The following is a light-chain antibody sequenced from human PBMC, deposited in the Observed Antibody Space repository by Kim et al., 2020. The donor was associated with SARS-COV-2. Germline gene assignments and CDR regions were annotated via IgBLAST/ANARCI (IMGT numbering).Light chain of an antibody. V-gene: IGKV3-20*01. CDR1: SVY. Sequence: SVYLSWYQQKPGRAPRLLIYSAVTRATGIPDRFSGSGSGTDFTLTISRLEPEDFAVYYCQQFGGASLYIFGQGTKLEI. CDR3: QQFGGASLYI. CDR2: SAV. J-gene: IGKJ2*01.